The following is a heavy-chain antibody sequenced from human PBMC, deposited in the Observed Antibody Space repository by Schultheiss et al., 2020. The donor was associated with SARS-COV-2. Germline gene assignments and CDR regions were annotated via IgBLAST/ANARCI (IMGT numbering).Heavy chain of an antibody. CDR3: ARDVAGEGSY. CDR1: GFTFSSYA. D-gene: IGHD1-14*01. Sequence: GESLKISCAASGFTFSSYAMSWVRQAPGKGLEWVSAISGSGGSTYYADSVKGRFTISRDNSKNTLYLQMNSLRVEDTAVYYCARDVAGEGSYWGRGTLVTVSS. CDR2: ISGSGGST. V-gene: IGHV3-23*01. J-gene: IGHJ4*02.